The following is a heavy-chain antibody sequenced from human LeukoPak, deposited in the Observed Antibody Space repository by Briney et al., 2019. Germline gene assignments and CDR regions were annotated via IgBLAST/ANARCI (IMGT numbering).Heavy chain of an antibody. V-gene: IGHV3-23*01. J-gene: IGHJ4*02. CDR3: AKDYYPVVPAPNDYFDY. Sequence: GGSLRLSCAASGFTFSSYTMSWVRQAPGKGLEWVSGISGSLGRAYYADSVRGRFTISRDNSKNTLYLQMDSLRAEDTAVYYCAKDYYPVVPAPNDYFDYWGQGTLVTVSS. CDR2: ISGSLGRA. CDR1: GFTFSSYT. D-gene: IGHD3-22*01.